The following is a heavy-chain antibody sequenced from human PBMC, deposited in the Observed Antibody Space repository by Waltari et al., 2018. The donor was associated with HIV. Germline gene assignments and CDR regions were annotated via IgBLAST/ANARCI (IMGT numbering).Heavy chain of an antibody. J-gene: IGHJ4*02. D-gene: IGHD2-15*01. CDR1: GFPLPNAW. Sequence: EVQLVESGGGLVKPGESLRLSCAASGFPLPNAWMSWVRQAPGKGLEWVGRIKSEDDGGTTDYAAPVKGRFTISRDDSKNALYLQMNSLKTEDTALYYCTSTGGGITDYWGQGTLVTVSS. CDR3: TSTGGGITDY. CDR2: IKSEDDGGTT. V-gene: IGHV3-15*01.